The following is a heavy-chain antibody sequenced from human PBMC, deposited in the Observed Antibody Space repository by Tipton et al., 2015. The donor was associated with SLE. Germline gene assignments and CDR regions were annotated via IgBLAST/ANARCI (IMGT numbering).Heavy chain of an antibody. CDR1: GGSISDSTYY. V-gene: IGHV4-39*07. D-gene: IGHD3-16*01. CDR3: ASWGPIVYYYYYMDV. J-gene: IGHJ6*03. Sequence: TLSLTCTVSGGSISDSTYYWGWIRQSPGKGLEWIGSIYSRGNKFYNPTLMSRVTILLDTSKNQFSLSLSSVTAADPAVYYCASWGPIVYYYYYMDVWGKGTTVTVSS. CDR2: IYSRGNK.